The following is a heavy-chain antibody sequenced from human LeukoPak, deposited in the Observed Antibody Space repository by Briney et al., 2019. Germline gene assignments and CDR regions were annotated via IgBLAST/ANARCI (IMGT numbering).Heavy chain of an antibody. D-gene: IGHD4-23*01. CDR1: GGSISSYY. CDR2: IYYSGST. CDR3: ARGLRWEYYFDY. J-gene: IGHJ4*02. V-gene: IGHV4-39*01. Sequence: SETLSHTCTVSGGSISSYYWGWVRQPPGKGLEWIGSIYYSGSTYYNPSLKSRVTISVDTSKNQFSLKLSSVTAADTAVYYCARGLRWEYYFDYWGQGTLVTVSS.